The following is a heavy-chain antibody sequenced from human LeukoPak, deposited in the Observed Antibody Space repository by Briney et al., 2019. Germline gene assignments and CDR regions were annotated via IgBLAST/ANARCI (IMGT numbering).Heavy chain of an antibody. V-gene: IGHV3-30*03. J-gene: IGHJ2*01. CDR2: ISYDGSNK. Sequence: PGRSLRLSCAASGFTFSSYGMHWVRQAPGKGLEWVAVISYDGSNKYYADSVKGRFTISRDNSKNTLYLQMNSLRVEDTAVYYCARVLVGAWYFDLWGRGTLVTVSS. D-gene: IGHD2-15*01. CDR1: GFTFSSYG. CDR3: ARVLVGAWYFDL.